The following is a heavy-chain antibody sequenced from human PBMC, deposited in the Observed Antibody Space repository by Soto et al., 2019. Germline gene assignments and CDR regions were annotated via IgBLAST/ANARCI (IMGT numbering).Heavy chain of an antibody. Sequence: QVQLQQWGAGLLKPSETLSLTCAVYGGSFSGYYWSWIRQPPGKGLEWIGEINHSGSTNYNPSLKSRVTISVDASTNQFSRKRSSVTAAETAVYYYARGGRIAAHYYYYGMDVWGQGTTVTVSS. CDR2: INHSGST. J-gene: IGHJ6*02. V-gene: IGHV4-34*01. D-gene: IGHD6-6*01. CDR1: GGSFSGYY. CDR3: ARGGRIAAHYYYYGMDV.